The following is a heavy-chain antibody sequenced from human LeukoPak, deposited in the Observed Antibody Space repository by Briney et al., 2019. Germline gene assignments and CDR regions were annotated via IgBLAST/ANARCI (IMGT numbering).Heavy chain of an antibody. V-gene: IGHV3-48*03. J-gene: IGHJ3*02. CDR1: GFTFSSYE. CDR3: AKDRVESYYFSAFDI. CDR2: ISSSGSTI. D-gene: IGHD1-26*01. Sequence: GGSLRLSCAASGFTFSSYEMNWVRQAPGKGLEWVSYISSSGSTIYYADSVKGRFTISRDNSKNTLYLQMNSLRAEDTAVYYCAKDRVESYYFSAFDIWGQGTMVTVS.